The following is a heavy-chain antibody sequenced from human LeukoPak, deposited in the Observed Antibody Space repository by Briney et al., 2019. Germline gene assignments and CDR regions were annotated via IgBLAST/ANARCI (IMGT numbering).Heavy chain of an antibody. Sequence: PGGSLRLSCAASGFTFSGFGMHWVRQAPGKGLEWVAYIHTDQTIQYYADSVKGRFTISRDNSKNTLYLQVKTLRSEDTAVYYCGYYNSGSYSTPDSWGQGTQVTVPS. CDR2: IHTDQTIQ. V-gene: IGHV3-30*02. D-gene: IGHD3-10*01. J-gene: IGHJ5*01. CDR1: GFTFSGFG. CDR3: GYYNSGSYSTPDS.